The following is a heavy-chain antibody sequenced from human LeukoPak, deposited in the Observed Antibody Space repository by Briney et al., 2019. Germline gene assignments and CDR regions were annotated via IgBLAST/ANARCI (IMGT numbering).Heavy chain of an antibody. D-gene: IGHD1-14*01. CDR1: GGTYSSYA. CDR2: INPIFGTA. V-gene: IGHV1-69*05. J-gene: IGHJ4*02. Sequence: GSSVKDSCKASGGTYSSYAISWVRQAPGQGLAWMGRINPIFGTANNAQKFQGRVTITTDESTSTAYMELSSLRSEDTAVYFCARESVGIIDYGGGGTRVTVSS. CDR3: ARESVGIIDY.